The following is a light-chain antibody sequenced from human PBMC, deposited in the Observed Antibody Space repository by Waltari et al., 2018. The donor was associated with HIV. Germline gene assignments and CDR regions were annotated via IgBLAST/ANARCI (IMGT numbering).Light chain of an antibody. CDR3: QQADSFPHT. CDR2: SSV. Sequence: DIQMAQSPSSVTGSVGDRVVITCRASQNIGSSLAWYQHHPGKGPKLLIFSSVNLESGVSPRFVGSGSGTDVTLSIFRLKTEDSATYFCQQADSFPHTFGGGTKV. V-gene: IGKV1-12*01. J-gene: IGKJ4*01. CDR1: QNIGSS.